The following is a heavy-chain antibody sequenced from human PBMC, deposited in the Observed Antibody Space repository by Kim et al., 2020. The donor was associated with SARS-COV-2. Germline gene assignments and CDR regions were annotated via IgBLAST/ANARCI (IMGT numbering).Heavy chain of an antibody. Sequence: NPATESRVSISVDTSKSQFSLKLGSVTAADTAVYYCASHAGGSHLSNFDYWGQGTLVTVSS. D-gene: IGHD1-26*01. V-gene: IGHV4-39*01. CDR3: ASHAGGSHLSNFDY. J-gene: IGHJ4*02.